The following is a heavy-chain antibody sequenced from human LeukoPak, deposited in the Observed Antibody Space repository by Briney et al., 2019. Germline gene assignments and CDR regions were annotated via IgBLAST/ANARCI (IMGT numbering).Heavy chain of an antibody. CDR2: IYYSGSP. CDR3: ARDRRYGDYFVLDY. CDR1: GGSISSSSYY. Sequence: PSETLSLTCTVSGGSISSSSYYWGWIRQPPGKGLEWIGTIYYSGSPYYNPSLKSRVTISVDTSKNQFSLKLSSVTAADTAVYYCARDRRYGDYFVLDYWGQGTLVTVSS. D-gene: IGHD4-17*01. J-gene: IGHJ4*02. V-gene: IGHV4-39*07.